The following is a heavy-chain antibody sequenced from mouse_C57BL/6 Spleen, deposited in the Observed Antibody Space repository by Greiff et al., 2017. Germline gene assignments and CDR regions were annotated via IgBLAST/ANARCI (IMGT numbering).Heavy chain of an antibody. CDR2: IHPNSGST. V-gene: IGHV1-64*01. CDR3: ARPYYGSSERAWFAY. Sequence: VQLQQPGAELVKPGASVKLSCKASGYTFTSYWMHWVKQRPGQGLEWIGMIHPNSGSTNYNEKFKSKATLTVDKSSSTAYMQLSSLTSEDSAVYYCARPYYGSSERAWFAYWGKGTLVTVSA. D-gene: IGHD1-1*01. J-gene: IGHJ3*01. CDR1: GYTFTSYW.